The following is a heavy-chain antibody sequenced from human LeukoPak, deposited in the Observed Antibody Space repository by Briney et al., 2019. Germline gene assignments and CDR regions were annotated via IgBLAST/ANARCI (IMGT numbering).Heavy chain of an antibody. J-gene: IGHJ3*02. D-gene: IGHD1-26*01. CDR2: ISAYNGNT. V-gene: IGHV1-18*01. Sequence: GASVKVSCKASGYTFTSYGISWVRQAPGQGLEWMGWISAYNGNTNYAQKLQGRVTMTTDTSTSTAYMELRSLRSDDTAVYYCARDSRWEPGGDDAFDIWGQGTMVTVSS. CDR3: ARDSRWEPGGDDAFDI. CDR1: GYTFTSYG.